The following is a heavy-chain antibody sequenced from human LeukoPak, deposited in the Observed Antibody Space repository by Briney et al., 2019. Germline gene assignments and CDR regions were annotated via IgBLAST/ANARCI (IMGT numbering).Heavy chain of an antibody. D-gene: IGHD4-17*01. CDR1: GFSFSNFW. J-gene: IGHJ3*02. CDR2: INQGGSEI. CDR3: ARGQVTAVTGLASFDI. V-gene: IGHV3-7*04. Sequence: SGGSLRLSCGASGFSFSNFWMNWVRQAPGKGLEWVANINQGGSEIYYVDSVKGRFTIFRDNAKNSLYLQMSSLRVEDTAVYFCARGQVTAVTGLASFDIWGQGTMVTVSS.